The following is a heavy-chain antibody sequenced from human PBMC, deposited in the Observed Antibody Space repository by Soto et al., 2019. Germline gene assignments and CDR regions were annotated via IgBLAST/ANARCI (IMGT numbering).Heavy chain of an antibody. Sequence: DLEWIGYIYYSGSTYYNPSLKSRVTISVDTSKNQFSLKLSSVTAADTAVYYCATQVVATMGYEYWGQGTLVTVSS. CDR3: ATQVVATMGYEY. D-gene: IGHD5-12*01. V-gene: IGHV4-31*02. CDR2: IYYSGST. J-gene: IGHJ4*02.